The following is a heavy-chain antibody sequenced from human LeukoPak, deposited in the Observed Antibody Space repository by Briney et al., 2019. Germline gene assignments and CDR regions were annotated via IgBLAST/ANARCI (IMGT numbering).Heavy chain of an antibody. CDR3: ARAIFVYCSSTTCLSDY. J-gene: IGHJ4*02. D-gene: IGHD2-2*01. CDR2: INPNDGDT. CDR1: GYSFTDYY. Sequence: GASVNVSCKASGYSFTDYYKHLLRQAPGPGIEGTGWINPNDGDTNCEQKFHARVTMTRDTSISTAHMEVSRLRSDDTGVYYCARAIFVYCSSTTCLSDYWGEGSLVTVSS. V-gene: IGHV1-2*02.